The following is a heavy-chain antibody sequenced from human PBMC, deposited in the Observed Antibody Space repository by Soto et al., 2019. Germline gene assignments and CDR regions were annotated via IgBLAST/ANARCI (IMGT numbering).Heavy chain of an antibody. Sequence: ESGPGLVKASETLSLTCTVSGGSIRSYYWTWIRQPPGKGLEWLGYIFYSGSTFYNPSLKSRVTISIHTSKSQFSLQLTSVTAADTAVYYCARGAADTAMVDSWGQGTLVTVSS. D-gene: IGHD5-18*01. CDR2: IFYSGST. CDR3: ARGAADTAMVDS. V-gene: IGHV4-59*01. J-gene: IGHJ4*02. CDR1: GGSIRSYY.